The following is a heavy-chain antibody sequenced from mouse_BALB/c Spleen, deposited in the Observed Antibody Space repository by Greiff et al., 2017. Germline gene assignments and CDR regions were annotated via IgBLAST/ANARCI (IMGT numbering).Heavy chain of an antibody. CDR3: ARNDGYYDAMDY. CDR1: GYAFSSYW. V-gene: IGHV1-80*01. J-gene: IGHJ4*01. Sequence: VQLQQSGAELVRPGSSVKISCKASGYAFSSYWMNWVKQRPGQGLEWIGQIYPGDGDTNYNGKFKGKATLTADKSSSTAYMQLSSLTSEDSAVYFCARNDGYYDAMDYWGQGTSVTVSS. CDR2: IYPGDGDT. D-gene: IGHD2-3*01.